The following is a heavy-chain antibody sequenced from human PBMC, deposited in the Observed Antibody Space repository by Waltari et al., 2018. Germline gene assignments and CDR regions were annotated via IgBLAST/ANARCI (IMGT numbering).Heavy chain of an antibody. CDR1: GAFVTTLY. J-gene: IGHJ6*03. Sequence: QVHLQESGPGRLKPSETLSLTCTVSGAFVTTLYWSWIRRPAGKGREWIGRVFSSGSTNYNSSLKSRVTMSVDTSKNQISLKLTSVTAADTGIYYCARGRGLQGFNFYYDMDVWGKGSAVTVSS. D-gene: IGHD4-4*01. CDR3: ARGRGLQGFNFYYDMDV. V-gene: IGHV4-4*07. CDR2: VFSSGST.